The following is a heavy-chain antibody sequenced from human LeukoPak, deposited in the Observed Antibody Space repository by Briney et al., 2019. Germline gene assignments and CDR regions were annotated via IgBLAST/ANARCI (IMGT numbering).Heavy chain of an antibody. D-gene: IGHD2-2*02. CDR3: ARDNTYYFDY. J-gene: IGHJ4*02. CDR1: GGSISSYY. CDR2: IYYSGST. V-gene: IGHV4-59*01. Sequence: SETLSLTCTVSGGSISSYYWSWIRHPPGKGLEWIGYIYYSGSTNYNPSLKSRVTISVDTSKNQSSLKLSSVTAADTAVYYCARDNTYYFDYWGQGTLVTVSS.